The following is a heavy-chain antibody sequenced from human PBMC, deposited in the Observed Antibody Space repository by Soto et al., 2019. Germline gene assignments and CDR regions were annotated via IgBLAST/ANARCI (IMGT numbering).Heavy chain of an antibody. V-gene: IGHV4-39*01. CDR3: ARVRGMTTATKDRGLDV. CDR2: IHYAGNT. J-gene: IGHJ6*02. Sequence: QLQLQESGPGLVKPSETLSLTCSVSGGSISTSHHWGWIRQPPGKGLEWIGGIHYAGNTYYSPSLKSRLTISVDTSMNQFSLKLDSATAADTALYYCARVRGMTTATKDRGLDVWGQGTTVTVSS. CDR1: GGSISTSHH. D-gene: IGHD4-17*01.